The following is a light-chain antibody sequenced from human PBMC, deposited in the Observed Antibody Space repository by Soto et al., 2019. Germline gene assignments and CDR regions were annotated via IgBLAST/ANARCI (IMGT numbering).Light chain of an antibody. CDR1: QSVSSY. V-gene: IGKV3-15*01. Sequence: EIVMTQSPATLSVSPGERATLSCRASQSVSSYLAWYQQKPGQAPRLLIYGASTRATGIPARFSGSGSGTEFTLTISNLQSEDFAVYYCQQYNNWPPWTFGQGSKVEIE. CDR2: GAS. CDR3: QQYNNWPPWT. J-gene: IGKJ1*01.